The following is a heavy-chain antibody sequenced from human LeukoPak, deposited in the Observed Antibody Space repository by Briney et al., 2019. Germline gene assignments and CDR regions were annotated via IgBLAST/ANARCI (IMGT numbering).Heavy chain of an antibody. J-gene: IGHJ4*02. CDR3: ATVLGGNLILDY. CDR2: FDPEDGET. V-gene: IGHV1-24*01. Sequence: ASVTVSCKVSGYTLTELSMHWVRQAPGKGLEWMGGFDPEDGETIYAQKFQGRVTMTEDTSTDTAYMELSSLRSEDTAVYYCATVLGGNLILDYWGQGTLVTVSS. CDR1: GYTLTELS. D-gene: IGHD4-23*01.